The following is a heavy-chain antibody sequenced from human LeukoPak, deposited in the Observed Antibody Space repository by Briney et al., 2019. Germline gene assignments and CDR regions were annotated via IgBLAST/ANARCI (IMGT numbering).Heavy chain of an antibody. CDR1: GGSFSSYY. Sequence: PSETLSLTCAVFGGSFSSYYWSWIRQPPGKGLEWIGEINHSGYTSYNPSLKSRVTLSVDTSKHQFSLKLTSVTAADTAVYYCARCCLQRDDDNGGGDYWGQGTLVTVSS. J-gene: IGHJ4*02. V-gene: IGHV4-34*01. CDR2: INHSGYT. CDR3: ARCCLQRDDDNGGGDY. D-gene: IGHD2-8*01.